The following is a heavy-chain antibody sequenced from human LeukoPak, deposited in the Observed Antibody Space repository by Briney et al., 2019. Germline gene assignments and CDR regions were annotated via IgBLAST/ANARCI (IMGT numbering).Heavy chain of an antibody. CDR3: ARFDLHWGYFDY. CDR1: GYTFTSYD. J-gene: IGHJ4*02. D-gene: IGHD7-27*01. Sequence: ASVKVSCKASGYTFTSYDINWVRQATGQGLEWMGWMNPNSGNTGYAQKFQGRVTMTRDTSISTAYMELSRLRSDDTAVYYCARFDLHWGYFDYWGQGTLVTVSS. CDR2: MNPNSGNT. V-gene: IGHV1-8*01.